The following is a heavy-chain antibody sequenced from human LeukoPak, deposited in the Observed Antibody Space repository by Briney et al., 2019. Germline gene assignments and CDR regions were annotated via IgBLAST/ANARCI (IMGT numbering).Heavy chain of an antibody. Sequence: SETLSLTCTVSGDSISTYYWSWIRQPPGKGLEWIGYVYYSGSTNYNPSLKSRVTISVDTSKNQFSLKLSSVTAADTAAYYCARVYGAGYDFRGAFDIWGQGTMVTVSS. CDR1: GDSISTYY. J-gene: IGHJ3*02. CDR3: ARVYGAGYDFRGAFDI. D-gene: IGHD5-12*01. V-gene: IGHV4-59*01. CDR2: VYYSGST.